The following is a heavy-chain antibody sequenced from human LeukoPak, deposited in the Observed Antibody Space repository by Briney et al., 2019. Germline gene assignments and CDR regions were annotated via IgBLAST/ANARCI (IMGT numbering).Heavy chain of an antibody. Sequence: QPGGSLRLSCAASGFTVSSNYMSWVRQAPGKGLEWVANINQDGSAQYYVDSVKGRFTFSRDNAMNSLFLQMNSLRAEDTAVYYCARDVHGGAFDYWGQGTLVTVSS. CDR3: ARDVHGGAFDY. CDR1: GFTVSSNY. J-gene: IGHJ4*02. V-gene: IGHV3-7*01. D-gene: IGHD4-23*01. CDR2: INQDGSAQ.